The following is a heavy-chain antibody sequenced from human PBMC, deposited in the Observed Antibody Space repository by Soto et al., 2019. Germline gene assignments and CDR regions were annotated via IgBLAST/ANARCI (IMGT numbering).Heavy chain of an antibody. CDR3: ARMRITIFGVVKGAFDI. D-gene: IGHD3-3*01. CDR1: GFTFSSYG. CDR2: IWYDGSNK. V-gene: IGHV3-33*01. Sequence: QVQLVESGGGVVQPGRSLRLSCAASGFTFSSYGMHWVRQAPGKGLEWVAVIWYDGSNKYYADSVKGRFTISRDNSKNTLYLQMNSRRAEDTAVYYCARMRITIFGVVKGAFDIWGQGTMVTVSS. J-gene: IGHJ3*02.